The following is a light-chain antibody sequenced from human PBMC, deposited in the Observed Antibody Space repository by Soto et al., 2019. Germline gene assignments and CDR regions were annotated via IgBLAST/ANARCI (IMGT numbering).Light chain of an antibody. Sequence: PAERATLSCWATQNLGSSLAWYQQKPGQAPRLLIYDASRRATGVPHRFSGSGSGTDFTLTITTLETEDFATFYCQHCSNRALTFGEGTKVEIK. V-gene: IGKV3-11*01. CDR1: QNLGSS. CDR2: DAS. CDR3: QHCSNRALT. J-gene: IGKJ4*01.